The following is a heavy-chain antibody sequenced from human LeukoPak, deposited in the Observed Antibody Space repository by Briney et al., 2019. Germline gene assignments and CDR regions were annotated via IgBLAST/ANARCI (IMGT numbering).Heavy chain of an antibody. CDR3: ANGEGWFGELRFDY. CDR1: GFTFSSYA. D-gene: IGHD3-10*01. J-gene: IGHJ4*02. V-gene: IGHV3-23*01. CDR2: ISGSGGST. Sequence: TGGSLRLSCAASGFTFSSYAMSWVRQAPGKGLEWVSAISGSGGSTYYADSVKGRFTISRDNSKNTLYLQMNSLRAEDTAVYYCANGEGWFGELRFDYWGQGTLVTVSS.